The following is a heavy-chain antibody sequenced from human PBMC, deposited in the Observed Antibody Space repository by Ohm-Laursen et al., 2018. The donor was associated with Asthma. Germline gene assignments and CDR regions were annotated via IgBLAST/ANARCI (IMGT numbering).Heavy chain of an antibody. Sequence: SQTLSLTCTVSGGSISSGGYYWSWIRQPPGKGLEWIGYIYYSGSTYYNPSLKSQVTISVDTSKNQFSLKLSSVTAADTAVYYCARENAQTTGTTMGGFDYWGQGTLVTVSS. CDR1: GGSISSGGYY. J-gene: IGHJ4*02. CDR2: IYYSGST. CDR3: ARENAQTTGTTMGGFDY. D-gene: IGHD4-17*01. V-gene: IGHV4-31*01.